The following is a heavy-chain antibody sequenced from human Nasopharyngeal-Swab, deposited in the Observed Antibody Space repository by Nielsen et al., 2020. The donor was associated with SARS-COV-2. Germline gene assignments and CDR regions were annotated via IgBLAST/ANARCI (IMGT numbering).Heavy chain of an antibody. CDR3: ARTGDSSGWYSSFDY. J-gene: IGHJ4*02. V-gene: IGHV4-59*01. D-gene: IGHD6-19*01. Sequence: SETLSLTCTVSGGSISSYYWSWIRQPPGKGLEWIGYIYYSGSTNCNPSLKSRVTISVDTSKSQFSLKLSSVTAADTAVYYCARTGDSSGWYSSFDYWGQGTLVTVSS. CDR2: IYYSGST. CDR1: GGSISSYY.